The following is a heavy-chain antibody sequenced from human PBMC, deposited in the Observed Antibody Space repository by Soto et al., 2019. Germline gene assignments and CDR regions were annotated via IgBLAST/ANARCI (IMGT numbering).Heavy chain of an antibody. CDR2: IIPIFGTA. Sequence: ASGKVSWEASGGTFSSYAISWVRQAPGQGLEWMGGIIPIFGTANYAQKFQGRVTITADESTSTAYIELSSLRSEDTAVYYCARGPDSSSRDYYYYYGMDVWGQGTTVTVSS. CDR1: GGTFSSYA. D-gene: IGHD6-6*01. V-gene: IGHV1-69*13. J-gene: IGHJ6*02. CDR3: ARGPDSSSRDYYYYYGMDV.